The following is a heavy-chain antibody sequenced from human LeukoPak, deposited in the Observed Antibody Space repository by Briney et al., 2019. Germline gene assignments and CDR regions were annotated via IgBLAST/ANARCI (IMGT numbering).Heavy chain of an antibody. CDR1: GGSFSGCY. CDR2: INHSGST. V-gene: IGHV4-34*01. J-gene: IGHJ4*02. D-gene: IGHD4-17*01. CDR3: ASFGPTVTVESTDY. Sequence: PSETLSLTCAVYGGSFSGCYWSWLRQPPGKGLEWIGEINHSGSTNYNPSLTSRVTISVDTSKNQFSLKLSSVTAADTAVYYCASFGPTVTVESTDYWGQGTLVTVSS.